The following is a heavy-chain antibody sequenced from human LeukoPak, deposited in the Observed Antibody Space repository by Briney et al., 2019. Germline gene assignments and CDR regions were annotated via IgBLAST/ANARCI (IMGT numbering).Heavy chain of an antibody. J-gene: IGHJ4*02. CDR2: IKPDGSVK. Sequence: PGGSLRLSCAASGFTFSANWMTWVRQAPGRGLEWVANIKPDGSVKYYLDSVKGRFTISRDNAKNSLYLQMNSLRAEDTAVYYCARDTGPLSFGDQGGQGTLVTVSS. CDR1: GFTFSANW. V-gene: IGHV3-7*04. CDR3: ARDTGPLSFGDQ. D-gene: IGHD3-10*01.